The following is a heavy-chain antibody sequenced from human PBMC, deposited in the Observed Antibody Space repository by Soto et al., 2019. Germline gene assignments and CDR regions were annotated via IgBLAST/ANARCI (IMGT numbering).Heavy chain of an antibody. Sequence: QPVGSLRLSCAASGFTFSSYAMHWVRQAPGKGLEWVAVISYDGSNKYYADSVKGRFTISRDNSKNTLYLQMNSLRAEDTAVYYCARDYGYYYDSSGYPVQHWGQGTLVTVSS. V-gene: IGHV3-30-3*01. CDR3: ARDYGYYYDSSGYPVQH. D-gene: IGHD3-22*01. J-gene: IGHJ1*01. CDR2: ISYDGSNK. CDR1: GFTFSSYA.